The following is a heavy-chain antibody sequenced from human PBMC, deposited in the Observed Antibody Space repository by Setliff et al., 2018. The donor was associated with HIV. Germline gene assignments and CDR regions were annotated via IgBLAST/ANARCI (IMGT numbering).Heavy chain of an antibody. CDR3: ASPRDSGSWYSSFGY. V-gene: IGHV1-69*10. CDR1: GGTFSSYA. Sequence: SVKVSCKASGGTFSSYAINWVRQAPGQGLEWMGGIIPILGLTNYAQKFQGRVTITADTSSSTAYMELNSLRSEDTAVYYCASPRDSGSWYSSFGYWGQGTLVTVSS. D-gene: IGHD6-13*01. CDR2: IIPILGLT. J-gene: IGHJ4*02.